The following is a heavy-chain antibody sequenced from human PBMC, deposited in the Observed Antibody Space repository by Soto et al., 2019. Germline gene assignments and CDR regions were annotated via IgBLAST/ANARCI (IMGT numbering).Heavy chain of an antibody. D-gene: IGHD6-13*01. CDR1: GFTFTSSA. CDR3: AAYDQLVRPQGYYYYGMDV. CDR2: IVVGSGNT. Sequence: SVKVPCKASGFTFTSSAVQWVRQARGQRLEWIGWIVVGSGNTNYAQKFQERVTITRDMSTSTAYMELSSLRSEDTSVYYCAAYDQLVRPQGYYYYGMDVWGQGTTVTVSS. J-gene: IGHJ6*02. V-gene: IGHV1-58*01.